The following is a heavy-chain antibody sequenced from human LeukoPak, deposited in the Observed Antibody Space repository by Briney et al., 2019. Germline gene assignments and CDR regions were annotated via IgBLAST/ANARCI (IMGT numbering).Heavy chain of an antibody. Sequence: PGGSLRLSCAASGFTFSSYAMSWVRQAPGKGLEWVSAISGSDGHTYYADSVKGRFTISRDNSRDRNTLYLQMNSVRAEDTAVYYCAKGITAGGKNYFDFWGQGTLVAVSS. D-gene: IGHD6-13*01. CDR1: GFTFSSYA. V-gene: IGHV3-23*01. CDR3: AKGITAGGKNYFDF. CDR2: ISGSDGHT. J-gene: IGHJ4*02.